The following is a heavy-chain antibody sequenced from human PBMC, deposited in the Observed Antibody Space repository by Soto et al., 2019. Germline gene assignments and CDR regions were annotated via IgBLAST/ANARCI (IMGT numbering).Heavy chain of an antibody. CDR1: GFTFSSYA. V-gene: IGHV3-23*01. CDR2: ISGSGGST. CDR3: EKVSYDSSGYYIKGLYSPYYFDY. J-gene: IGHJ4*02. D-gene: IGHD3-22*01. Sequence: EVQLLESGGGLVQPGGSLRLSCAASGFTFSSYAMSWVRQAPGKGLEWVSAISGSGGSTYYADSVKGRFTTSRDNSKNTLYLKMNSLRDEDTAVYYCEKVSYDSSGYYIKGLYSPYYFDYWGQGTMVTVSS.